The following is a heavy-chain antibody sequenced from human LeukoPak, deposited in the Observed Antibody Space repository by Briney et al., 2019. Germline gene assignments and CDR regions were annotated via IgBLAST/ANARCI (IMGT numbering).Heavy chain of an antibody. CDR3: ARDRGSGSYFNWFDP. J-gene: IGHJ5*02. CDR1: GFTFSSYW. V-gene: IGHV3-7*01. Sequence: PGGSLRLSCAASGFTFSSYWMSWVRQAPGKGQEWVANIKQDGSEKYYVDSVKGRFTISRDNAKNSLYLQMNSLRAEDTGVYYCARDRGSGSYFNWFDPWGQGTLVTVSS. CDR2: IKQDGSEK. D-gene: IGHD3-10*01.